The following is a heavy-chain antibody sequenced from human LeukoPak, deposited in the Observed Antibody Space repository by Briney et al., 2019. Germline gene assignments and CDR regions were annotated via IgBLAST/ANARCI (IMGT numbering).Heavy chain of an antibody. Sequence: PSETLSLTCTVSGGSISSYYWSWIRQPPGKGLEWIGYNYYSGSTNYNPSLKSRVTISVDTSKNQFSLKLSSVTAADTAVYYCGRGENGDYEIDSWGQGTLVTVSS. J-gene: IGHJ4*02. CDR3: GRGENGDYEIDS. CDR2: NYYSGST. V-gene: IGHV4-59*01. D-gene: IGHD4-17*01. CDR1: GGSISSYY.